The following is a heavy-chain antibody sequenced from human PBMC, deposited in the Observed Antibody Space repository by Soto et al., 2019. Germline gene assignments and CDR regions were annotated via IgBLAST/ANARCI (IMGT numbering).Heavy chain of an antibody. V-gene: IGHV3-23*01. CDR3: AKGTILNYDILTGYSGHFDY. J-gene: IGHJ4*02. D-gene: IGHD3-9*01. CDR1: GFTFSSYA. CDR2: ISGSGGST. Sequence: PGGSLRLSCAASGFTFSSYAMSWVRQAPGKGLEWVSAISGSGGSTYYADSVKGRFTISRDNSKNTLYLQMNSLRAEDTAVYYCAKGTILNYDILTGYSGHFDYWGQGTLVTVSS.